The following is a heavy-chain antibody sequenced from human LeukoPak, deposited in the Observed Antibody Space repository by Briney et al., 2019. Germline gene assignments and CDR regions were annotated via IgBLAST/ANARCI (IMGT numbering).Heavy chain of an antibody. CDR1: GFTFSSYG. Sequence: GGSLRLSCAASGFTFSSYGTHWVRQAPGKGLEWVAVISYDGSNKYYADSVKGRFIISRDNSKNTLFLQMNSLGAEDTAVYFCAKAHTTENWVFFDYWGQGTLVAVSS. V-gene: IGHV3-30*18. CDR3: AKAHTTENWVFFDY. J-gene: IGHJ4*02. D-gene: IGHD7-27*01. CDR2: ISYDGSNK.